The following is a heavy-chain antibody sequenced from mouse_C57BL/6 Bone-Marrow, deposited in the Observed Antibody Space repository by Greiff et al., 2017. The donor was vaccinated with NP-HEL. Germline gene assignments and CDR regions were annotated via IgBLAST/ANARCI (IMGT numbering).Heavy chain of an antibody. CDR2: ISYSGST. CDR1: GYSITSGYD. CDR3: ARNYGRRWYFDV. Sequence: EVQVVESGPGMVKPSQSLSLTCTVTGYSITSGYDWHWIRHFPGNKLEWMGYISYSGSTNYNPSLKSRISITHDTSKNHFFLKLNSVTTEDTATYYCARNYGRRWYFDVWGTGTTVTVSS. V-gene: IGHV3-1*01. J-gene: IGHJ1*03. D-gene: IGHD1-1*01.